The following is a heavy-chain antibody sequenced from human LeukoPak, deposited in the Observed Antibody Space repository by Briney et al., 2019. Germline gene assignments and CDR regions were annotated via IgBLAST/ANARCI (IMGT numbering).Heavy chain of an antibody. V-gene: IGHV1-2*02. CDR2: IKPNSGDT. D-gene: IGHD2-15*01. J-gene: IGHJ2*01. Sequence: ASVKVSCKASGYTFTAYYMHWVRQAPGQGPEWMGWIKPNSGDTWYAQKFRGRVTLTRDTSISTAYMELSSLDSDDTAVYYCARDRCPRGGCYYWYFDLWGRGTLVTVSS. CDR1: GYTFTAYY. CDR3: ARDRCPRGGCYYWYFDL.